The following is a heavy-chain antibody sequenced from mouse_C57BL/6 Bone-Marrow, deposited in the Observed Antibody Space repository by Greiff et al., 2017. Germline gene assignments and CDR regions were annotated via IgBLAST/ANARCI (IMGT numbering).Heavy chain of an antibody. J-gene: IGHJ2*01. CDR1: GFTFSSYG. CDR2: ISSGGSYT. CDR3: ARQITSFDY. Sequence: EVHLVESGGDLVKPGGSLKLSCAASGFTFSSYGMSCVRQTPDKRLEWVATISSGGSYTYYPDSVKGRFTISSANAKNTLYLQMSSLKSEDTAMYYCARQITSFDYWGQGTTLTVSS. V-gene: IGHV5-6*01. D-gene: IGHD1-1*01.